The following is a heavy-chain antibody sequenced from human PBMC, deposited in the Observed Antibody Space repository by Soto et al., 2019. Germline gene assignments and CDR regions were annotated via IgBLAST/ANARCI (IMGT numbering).Heavy chain of an antibody. J-gene: IGHJ5*02. Sequence: PGGSLRLSCAASGFSVSRNYMKWVRQAPGKGLEWVSVIYSGGNTYYADSVKGRFIISRDNSKNTLYLQMNSLRVEDTAVYYCARSGGNYWFDPWGQGTSVTVSS. V-gene: IGHV3-66*01. CDR3: ARSGGNYWFDP. CDR2: IYSGGNT. D-gene: IGHD2-21*01. CDR1: GFSVSRNY.